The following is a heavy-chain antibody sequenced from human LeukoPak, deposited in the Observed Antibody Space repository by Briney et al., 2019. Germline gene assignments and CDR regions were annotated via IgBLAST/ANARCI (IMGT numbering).Heavy chain of an antibody. J-gene: IGHJ4*02. CDR3: ARGSGRQWPIDY. D-gene: IGHD1-26*01. CDR1: GFTFSSYE. Sequence: PGGSLRLSCAASGFTFSSYEINWVRQAPGKGLEWVSYISSSGSSTYYADSVKGRFTISRDNAKNSLYLQMNSLRAEDTAVYYCARGSGRQWPIDYWGQGTLVTVSS. CDR2: ISSSGSST. V-gene: IGHV3-48*03.